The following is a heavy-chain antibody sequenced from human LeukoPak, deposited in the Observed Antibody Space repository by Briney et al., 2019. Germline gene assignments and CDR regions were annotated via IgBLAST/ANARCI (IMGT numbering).Heavy chain of an antibody. CDR2: ISWNSNSI. D-gene: IGHD6-19*01. J-gene: IGHJ6*03. V-gene: IGHV3-9*01. Sequence: GRSLRLSCAASGFTFDDYAMHWVRQAPGKGLEWVSGISWNSNSIGYADSVKGRFTISRDNAKNSLYLQMNSLRAEDTAVYYCAKIAVTGTYYYYYMDVWGKGTTVTISS. CDR3: AKIAVTGTYYYYYMDV. CDR1: GFTFDDYA.